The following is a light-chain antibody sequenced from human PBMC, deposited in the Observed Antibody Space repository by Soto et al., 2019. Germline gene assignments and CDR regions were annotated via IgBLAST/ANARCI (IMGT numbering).Light chain of an antibody. CDR1: QSVSSN. CDR2: GAS. J-gene: IGKJ4*01. CDR3: QQYNSWPALT. V-gene: IGKV3-15*01. Sequence: EIVMTQSPATLSVSPGERATLSCRASQSVSSNLAWYQQKPGQAPRLLIYGASTRATGIPVRFSGSGSGTEFTLTISSLQSEDFAVYYCQQYNSWPALTFGGGTKVDIK.